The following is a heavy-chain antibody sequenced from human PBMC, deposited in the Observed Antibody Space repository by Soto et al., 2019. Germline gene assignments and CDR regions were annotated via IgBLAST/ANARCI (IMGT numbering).Heavy chain of an antibody. CDR3: ARSQGSSTSLEIYYYYYYGMDV. Sequence: QVQLVQSGAEVKKPGSSVKVSCKASGGTFSSYAISWVRLAPGQGLVWMGGIIPISGTANYAQKFQGRVTITADESTSTAYMKLSSLRSEDTAVYYCARSQGSSTSLEIYYYYYYGMDVWGQGTTVTVSS. CDR1: GGTFSSYA. J-gene: IGHJ6*02. CDR2: IIPISGTA. D-gene: IGHD2-2*01. V-gene: IGHV1-69*01.